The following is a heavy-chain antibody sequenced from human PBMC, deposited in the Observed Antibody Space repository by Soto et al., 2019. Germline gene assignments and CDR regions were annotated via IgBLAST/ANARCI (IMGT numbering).Heavy chain of an antibody. D-gene: IGHD6-6*01. CDR3: ARASIGGYFDL. CDR1: GFTFSSYD. Sequence: EVQLVESGGGLVQPGGSLRLSCAASGFTFSSYDMHWVRQATGKGLEWVSAIGTAGDTYYPGSVKGRFTISRENAKNSLYLQMNSLRAGDTAVCYCARASIGGYFDLWGRGTLVTVSS. V-gene: IGHV3-13*01. CDR2: IGTAGDT. J-gene: IGHJ2*01.